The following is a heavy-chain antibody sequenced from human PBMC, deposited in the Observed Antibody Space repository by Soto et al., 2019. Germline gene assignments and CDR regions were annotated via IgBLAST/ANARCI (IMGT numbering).Heavy chain of an antibody. CDR2: IRSKANSYAT. Sequence: GGSLRLSCAASGFTFSGSAMHWVRQASGKGLEWVGRIRSKANSYATAYAASVKGRFTISRDDSKNTAYLQMNSLKTEDTAVYYCTRHVTTVVTHRDYWGQGTLVTVSS. CDR3: TRHVTTVVTHRDY. D-gene: IGHD4-17*01. CDR1: GFTFSGSA. V-gene: IGHV3-73*01. J-gene: IGHJ4*02.